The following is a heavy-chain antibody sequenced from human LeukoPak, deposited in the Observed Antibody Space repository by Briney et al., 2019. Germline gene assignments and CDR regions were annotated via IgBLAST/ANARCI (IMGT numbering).Heavy chain of an antibody. D-gene: IGHD6-13*01. J-gene: IGHJ6*02. CDR1: GYTFTGYY. Sequence: ASVKVSCKASGYTFTGYYMHWVRQAPGQGLERMGWINPNSGGTNYAQKFQGWVTMTRDTSISTAYMELSRLRSDDTAVYYCARDPIAAAGNYYYGMDVWGQGTTVTVSS. CDR2: INPNSGGT. CDR3: ARDPIAAAGNYYYGMDV. V-gene: IGHV1-2*04.